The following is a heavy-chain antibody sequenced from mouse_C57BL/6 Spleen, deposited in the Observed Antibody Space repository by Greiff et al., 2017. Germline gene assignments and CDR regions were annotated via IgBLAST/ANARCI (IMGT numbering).Heavy chain of an antibody. CDR2: IYPGDGDT. CDR3: ARGDDYDGAY. CDR1: GYAFSSSW. J-gene: IGHJ3*01. D-gene: IGHD2-4*01. V-gene: IGHV1-82*01. Sequence: VQLQQSGPELVKPGASVKISCKASGYAFSSSWMNWVKQRPGTGLEWIGRIYPGDGDTNYNGKFKGKATLTADKSSSTAYMQLSSLTSEDSAVYFCARGDDYDGAYWGQGTLVTVSA.